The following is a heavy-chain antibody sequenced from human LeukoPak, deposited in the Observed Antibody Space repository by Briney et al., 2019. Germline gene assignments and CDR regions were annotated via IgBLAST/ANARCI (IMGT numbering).Heavy chain of an antibody. CDR3: ARDLEGIDWVFDY. CDR2: ISGSGGST. Sequence: GGSLRLSCTTSKFNFNSYGMTWVRQAPGKGLEWVSSISGSGGSTQYAASVKGRFTISRDNAKNSLYLQMNSLRAEDTAVYYCARDLEGIDWVFDYWGQGTLVTVSS. V-gene: IGHV3-23*01. CDR1: KFNFNSYG. J-gene: IGHJ4*02. D-gene: IGHD3-9*01.